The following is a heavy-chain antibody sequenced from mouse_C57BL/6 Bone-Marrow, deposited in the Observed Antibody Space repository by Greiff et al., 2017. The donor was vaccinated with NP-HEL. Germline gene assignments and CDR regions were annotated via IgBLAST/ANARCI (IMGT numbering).Heavy chain of an antibody. CDR2: IDPENGDT. J-gene: IGHJ3*01. V-gene: IGHV14-4*01. CDR3: TSHDGNYEPDWFAY. Sequence: EVQLQQSGAELVRPGASVKLSCTASGFNIKDDYMHWVKQRPEQGLEWIGWIDPENGDTEYASKFQGKATITADTSSNTAYLQLSSLTSEDTAVYYGTSHDGNYEPDWFAYWGQGTLVTVSA. D-gene: IGHD2-1*01. CDR1: GFNIKDDY.